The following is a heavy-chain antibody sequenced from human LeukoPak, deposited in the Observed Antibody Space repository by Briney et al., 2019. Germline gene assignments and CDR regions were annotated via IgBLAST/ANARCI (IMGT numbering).Heavy chain of an antibody. V-gene: IGHV3-30*02. J-gene: IGHJ4*02. CDR3: AKGQDFDFWSGYSGGQPFDY. CDR1: GFTFSNYG. Sequence: GGSLRLSCAASGFTFSNYGMHWVRQAPGKGLEWVAFIRYDGSNKYYADSVKGRFTISRDNSENTMYLQMNTLRAEDTAVYYCAKGQDFDFWSGYSGGQPFDYWGQGTLVTVSS. CDR2: IRYDGSNK. D-gene: IGHD3-3*01.